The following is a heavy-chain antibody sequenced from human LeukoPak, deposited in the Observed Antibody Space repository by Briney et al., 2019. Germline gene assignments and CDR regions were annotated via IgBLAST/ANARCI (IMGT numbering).Heavy chain of an antibody. Sequence: GGSLRLSCAASGFTFSSYGMHWVRQAPGKGLEWVAFIRFDGSNKYYADSVKGRFTISRDHSKNTLYLQMNSLRTEDTAVYYCGRDRDSGYGAAFDMWGQGTMVTVSS. D-gene: IGHD5-12*01. J-gene: IGHJ3*02. CDR1: GFTFSSYG. CDR3: GRDRDSGYGAAFDM. CDR2: IRFDGSNK. V-gene: IGHV3-30*02.